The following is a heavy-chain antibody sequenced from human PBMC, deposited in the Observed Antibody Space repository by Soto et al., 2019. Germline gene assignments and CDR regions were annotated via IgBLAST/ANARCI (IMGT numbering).Heavy chain of an antibody. Sequence: GGSLRLSCAASGFTFSSYAMSWVRQAPGKGLEWVSAISGSGGSTYYADSVKGRFTISRDNSKNTLYLQMKTLRAEDTAVYYYEKVLQLAAAAPTPLWALARSTNSYGMDDWGQGTTVTVSS. CDR2: ISGSGGST. V-gene: IGHV3-23*01. D-gene: IGHD6-13*01. CDR1: GFTFSSYA. J-gene: IGHJ6*02. CDR3: EKVLQLAAAAPTPLWALARSTNSYGMDD.